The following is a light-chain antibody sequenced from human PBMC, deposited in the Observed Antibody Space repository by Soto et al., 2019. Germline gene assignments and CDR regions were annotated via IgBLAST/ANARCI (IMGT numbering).Light chain of an antibody. V-gene: IGKV1-39*01. J-gene: IGKJ3*01. Sequence: DIQMTQSPSSLSASVGDRVTITCRASQSSSTYFNWYQQKPGQASKLLIYDASRLQTGVPSRFRGSGSGTDFTLTISSLQPEDVATYYCQQSYTIPFTFGPGTKLNIK. CDR1: QSSSTY. CDR2: DAS. CDR3: QQSYTIPFT.